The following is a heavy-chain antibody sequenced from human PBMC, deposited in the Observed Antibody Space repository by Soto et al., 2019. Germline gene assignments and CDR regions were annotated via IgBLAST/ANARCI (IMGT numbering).Heavy chain of an antibody. J-gene: IGHJ3*02. CDR2: INHSGST. CDR1: GGSFSGYY. CDR3: ARRNDAFDI. Sequence: PSETLSLTCAVYGGSFSGYYWTWIRQPPGKGLEWIGEINHSGSTNYKPSLRSRVTISVDTSKNQLSLKVNSVTAADTAVYYCARRNDAFDIWGQGTMVT. V-gene: IGHV4-34*01.